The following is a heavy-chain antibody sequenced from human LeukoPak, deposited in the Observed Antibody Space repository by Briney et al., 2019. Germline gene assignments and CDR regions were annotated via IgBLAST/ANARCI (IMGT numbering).Heavy chain of an antibody. CDR1: GGSISSYY. CDR3: AEYIRRSGTYNFDF. J-gene: IGHJ4*02. V-gene: IGHV4-59*01. D-gene: IGHD5-24*01. Sequence: SETLSHTCTVSGGSISSYYWSWIRQPPWKGLEWIGYIYYSGSTNYNPSLKSRVTMSVDASKNQFSLKLDSVTAADTAVYYCAEYIRRSGTYNFDFWGQGTLVTVSS. CDR2: IYYSGST.